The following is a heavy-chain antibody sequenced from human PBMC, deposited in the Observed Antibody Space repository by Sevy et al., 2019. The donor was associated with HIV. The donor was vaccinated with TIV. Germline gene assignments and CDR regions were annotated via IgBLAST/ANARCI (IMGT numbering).Heavy chain of an antibody. V-gene: IGHV3-33*01. CDR3: AGYSGTYSWDY. D-gene: IGHD1-26*01. CDR2: IWNDGNNK. J-gene: IGHJ4*02. Sequence: GGSLRLSCAASGFTFRNYAMHWVRQAPGKGLEWVASIWNDGNNKYYTDSVKGRFTTSRDNSKNTLYLQMNNLRVEDTAVYYCAGYSGTYSWDYWGQGALVTVSS. CDR1: GFTFRNYA.